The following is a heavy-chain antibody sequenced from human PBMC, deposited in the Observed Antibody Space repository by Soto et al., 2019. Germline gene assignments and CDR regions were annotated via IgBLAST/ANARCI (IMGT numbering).Heavy chain of an antibody. CDR3: ARGDYYDSSGYYFPTYYYYYGMDV. Sequence: EVPLVESGGGLVKPGGSLRLSCAASGFTFSSYSMNWVRQAPGKGLEWVSSISSRSSYIYYADSVKGRFTISRDNANNSLDLQKNSLRGEDTAVYYCARGDYYDSSGYYFPTYYYYYGMDVWGQGTTVTVSS. J-gene: IGHJ6*02. V-gene: IGHV3-21*01. CDR1: GFTFSSYS. CDR2: ISSRSSYI. D-gene: IGHD3-22*01.